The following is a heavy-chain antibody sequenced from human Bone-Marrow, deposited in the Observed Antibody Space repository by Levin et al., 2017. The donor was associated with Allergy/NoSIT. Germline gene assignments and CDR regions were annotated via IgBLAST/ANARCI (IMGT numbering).Heavy chain of an antibody. V-gene: IGHV3-21*01. Sequence: PGGSLRLSCVASGFTFSSSSMNWVRQAPGKGLEWVSSLSSSSSYIYYAESVKGRFTISRNNAKNSLYLQMNSLRPEDTAVYYCGRFTRGNEADYWGQGTLVIVSS. D-gene: IGHD2-15*01. CDR3: GRFTRGNEADY. CDR2: LSSSSSYI. J-gene: IGHJ4*02. CDR1: GFTFSSSS.